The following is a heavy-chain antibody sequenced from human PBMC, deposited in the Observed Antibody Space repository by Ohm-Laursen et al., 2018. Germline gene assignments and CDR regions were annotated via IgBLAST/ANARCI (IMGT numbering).Heavy chain of an antibody. Sequence: SLRLSCAASGFTLSTYWMSWVRQAPGKGLEWVANIKQDGSKTYYVDSVKGRFTISRDNAQNSLYLQMNSLRTEDTAVYYCARASGSGAFDIWGQGTMVTVSS. J-gene: IGHJ3*02. D-gene: IGHD6-25*01. CDR1: GFTLSTYW. CDR3: ARASGSGAFDI. CDR2: IKQDGSKT. V-gene: IGHV3-7*03.